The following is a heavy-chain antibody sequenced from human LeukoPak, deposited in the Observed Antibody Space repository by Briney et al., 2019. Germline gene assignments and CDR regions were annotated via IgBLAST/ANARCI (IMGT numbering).Heavy chain of an antibody. CDR1: GFNFDDYA. CDR3: AKGGGSGTNELIDY. J-gene: IGHJ4*02. Sequence: GGSLRLSCAASGFNFDDYAMHWVRQAPGKGLEWISLITWDGAYTYYADSAKGRFTISRDNSENSLYLQMNSLRLEDTALYYCAKGGGSGTNELIDYWGQGTLVTVSS. V-gene: IGHV3-43D*03. D-gene: IGHD3-10*01. CDR2: ITWDGAYT.